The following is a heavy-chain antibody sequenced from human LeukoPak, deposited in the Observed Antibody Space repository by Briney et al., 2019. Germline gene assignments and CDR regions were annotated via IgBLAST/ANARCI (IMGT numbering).Heavy chain of an antibody. CDR2: INPNSGGT. CDR3: ARRRDCSTIRCYVEYFQH. J-gene: IGHJ1*01. D-gene: IGHD2-2*01. Sequence: ASVKVSCKTSGYTFTGYYMHWVRRAPGQGLEWMGWINPNSGGTNYAQKFQGRVTLTKDTSISTAYMELSRLRSDDTAVYYCARRRDCSTIRCYVEYFQHWGQGTLVTVSS. V-gene: IGHV1-2*02. CDR1: GYTFTGYY.